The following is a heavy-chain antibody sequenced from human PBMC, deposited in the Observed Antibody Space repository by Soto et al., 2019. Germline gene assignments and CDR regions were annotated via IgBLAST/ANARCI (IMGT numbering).Heavy chain of an antibody. CDR2: IYHSGST. D-gene: IGHD1-1*01. V-gene: IGHV4-30-2*01. J-gene: IGHJ6*02. Sequence: QLQLQESGSGLVKPSQTLSLTCAVSGGSISSGGYSWSWIRQPPGKGLEWIGYIYHSGSTYYNPSLKSRVTISVDRSKNQFSLKLSSVTAADTAVYYWASWNDRYYYGMDVWGQGTTVTVSS. CDR1: GGSISSGGYS. CDR3: ASWNDRYYYGMDV.